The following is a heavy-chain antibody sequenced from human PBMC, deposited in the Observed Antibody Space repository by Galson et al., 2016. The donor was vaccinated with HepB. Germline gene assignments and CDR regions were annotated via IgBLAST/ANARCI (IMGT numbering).Heavy chain of an antibody. D-gene: IGHD4-11*01. V-gene: IGHV1-18*01. J-gene: IGHJ4*02. CDR2: ISTYNGNT. CDR1: GYSFSNYG. Sequence: SVKVSCKASGYSFSNYGITWVRQAPGQGLEWMGWISTYNGNTDYDQKLHGRLPLTTDASTTTAYLELRSLRFDDTAVYYCARGSTATTPLAYWGQGTLVTVSS. CDR3: ARGSTATTPLAY.